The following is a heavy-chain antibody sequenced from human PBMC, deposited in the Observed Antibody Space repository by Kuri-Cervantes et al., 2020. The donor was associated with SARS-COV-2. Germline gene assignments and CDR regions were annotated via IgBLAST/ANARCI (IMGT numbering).Heavy chain of an antibody. V-gene: IGHV1-69*06. CDR2: IIPIFGTA. D-gene: IGHD2-2*01. CDR1: GGTFSSYT. Sequence: SVKVSCKAPGGTFSSYTISWVRQAPGQGFEWMGGIIPIFGTANYAQKFQGRVTITADKSTSTAYMELSSLRSEDTAVYYCARLGYCSSTSCYVYAFDIWGQGTMVTVSS. CDR3: ARLGYCSSTSCYVYAFDI. J-gene: IGHJ3*02.